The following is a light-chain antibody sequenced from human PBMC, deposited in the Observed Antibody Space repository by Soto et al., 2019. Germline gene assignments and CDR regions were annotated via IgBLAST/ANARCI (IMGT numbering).Light chain of an antibody. CDR3: QQYGSSPMT. Sequence: EIVLTQSPGTLSLFPGERATLSCRASQSVSSTYLAWYQQKPGQAPRLLIYGVSSRATGIPDRFSGSGSGTDFTLTISRLEPEDFAVYYCQQYGSSPMTFGQGTRLEIK. CDR2: GVS. V-gene: IGKV3-20*01. J-gene: IGKJ5*01. CDR1: QSVSSTY.